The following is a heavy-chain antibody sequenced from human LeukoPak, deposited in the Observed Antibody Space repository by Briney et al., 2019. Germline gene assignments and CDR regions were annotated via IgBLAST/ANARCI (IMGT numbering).Heavy chain of an antibody. Sequence: GGSLRLSCAASGFSFSDYGMHWVRQAPGKGLEWVAVIWSDGSKENYADSVKGRFTISRDNAKNSLYLQMNSLRAEDTAVYYCARGPSSHIDYWGQGTLVTVSS. V-gene: IGHV3-33*03. CDR3: ARGPSSHIDY. J-gene: IGHJ4*02. CDR2: IWSDGSKE. CDR1: GFSFSDYG.